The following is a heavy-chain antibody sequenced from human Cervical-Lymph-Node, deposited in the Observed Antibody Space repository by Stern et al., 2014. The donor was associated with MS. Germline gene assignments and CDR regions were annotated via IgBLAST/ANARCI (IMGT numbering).Heavy chain of an antibody. J-gene: IGHJ2*01. CDR1: GFIFNDFY. Sequence: LQLVESEGGLVKPGGSLRLSCEASGFIFNDFYMSWIRQAPGKGLEWVSYISSVGTTTAYADSVKGRFTIFRDNAKKTLYLQMDSLRADDTAVYFCTRRWYFDLWGRGTLVTVSS. CDR3: TRRWYFDL. CDR2: ISSVGTTT. V-gene: IGHV3-11*01.